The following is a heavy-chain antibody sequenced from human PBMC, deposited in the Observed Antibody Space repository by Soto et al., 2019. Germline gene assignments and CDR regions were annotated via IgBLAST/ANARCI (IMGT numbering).Heavy chain of an antibody. CDR1: GGSISSSSYY. Sequence: SETLSLTCTVSGGSISSSSYYWGWIRQPPGKGLEWIGSIYYSGSTYYNPSLKSRVTISVDTSKNQFSLKLSSVTAADTAVYYCARRSLTTVTSFDYWGQGTLVTVSS. J-gene: IGHJ4*02. D-gene: IGHD4-4*01. CDR3: ARRSLTTVTSFDY. V-gene: IGHV4-39*01. CDR2: IYYSGST.